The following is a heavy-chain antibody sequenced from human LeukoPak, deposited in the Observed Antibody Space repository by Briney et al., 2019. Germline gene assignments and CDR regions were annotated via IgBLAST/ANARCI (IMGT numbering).Heavy chain of an antibody. D-gene: IGHD1-1*01. J-gene: IGHJ4*02. V-gene: IGHV1-8*01. CDR3: ARDRGGTGDFDY. Sequence: ASVKVSCKASGYTFTSYDFNWLRQATGQGPEWMGWVNPNSGATGYAQKFQGRVTMTRSASINTAYMGLSSLRSEDTAVYYCARDRGGTGDFDYWGQGTLVTVSS. CDR2: VNPNSGAT. CDR1: GYTFTSYD.